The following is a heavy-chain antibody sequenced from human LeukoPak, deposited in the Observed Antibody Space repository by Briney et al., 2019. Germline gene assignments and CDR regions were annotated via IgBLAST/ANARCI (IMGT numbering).Heavy chain of an antibody. D-gene: IGHD2-15*01. CDR1: GYKFSTSW. CDR2: MYPGDLDT. CDR3: ARRGNGRDAFDI. V-gene: IGHV5-51*01. Sequence: GESLKISCKGSGYKFSTSWIGWVRQMPGKGLEWVGIMYPGDLDTRYSPSFEGQVIISADQSISTAYLQWNSLEASDTAMYYCARRGNGRDAFDIWGQGTMATVSS. J-gene: IGHJ3*02.